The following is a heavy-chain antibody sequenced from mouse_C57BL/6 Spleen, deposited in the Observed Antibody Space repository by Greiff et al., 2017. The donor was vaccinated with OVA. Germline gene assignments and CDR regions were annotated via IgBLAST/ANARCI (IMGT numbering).Heavy chain of an antibody. CDR3: AKYDGYYDYFDY. CDR2: IYPGSGST. CDR1: GYTFTSYW. D-gene: IGHD2-3*01. Sequence: QVHVKQPGAELVKPGASVTMSCKASGYTFTSYWITWVKQRPGQGLEWIGEIYPGSGSTNYNEKFKSKATLTVDTSSSTAYMQLSSLTSEDSAVYYGAKYDGYYDYFDYWGQGTTLTVSS. J-gene: IGHJ2*01. V-gene: IGHV1-55*01.